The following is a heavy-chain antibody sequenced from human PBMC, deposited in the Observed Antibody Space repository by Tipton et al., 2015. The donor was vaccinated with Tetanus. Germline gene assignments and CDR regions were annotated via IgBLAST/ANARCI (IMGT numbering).Heavy chain of an antibody. CDR3: ARATNWLGPGFDY. CDR1: GGSISPFY. J-gene: IGHJ4*02. V-gene: IGHV4-59*01. Sequence: TLSLTCTVSGGSISPFYWNWIRQSPGKGLEWIGYIYYSGNTNYNPYLKSRVTMSVDTSKNQFSLKLNSVTAPDTAVYYCARATNWLGPGFDYWGQGTLVTFSS. D-gene: IGHD7-27*01. CDR2: IYYSGNT.